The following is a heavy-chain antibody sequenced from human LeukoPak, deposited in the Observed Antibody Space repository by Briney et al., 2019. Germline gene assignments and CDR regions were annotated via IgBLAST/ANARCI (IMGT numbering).Heavy chain of an antibody. CDR3: AKSLGATRGYFDY. V-gene: IGHV3-30*02. D-gene: IGHD1-26*01. J-gene: IGHJ4*02. CDR1: GFTFSTYG. CDR2: IWSDGSNK. Sequence: GGSLRLSCAASGFTFSTYGMHWVRQAPGKGLERVAFIWSDGSNKYYADSVKGRFTISRDNSKNTLYLQMNSLRAEDTAVYYCAKSLGATRGYFDYWGQGTLVTVSS.